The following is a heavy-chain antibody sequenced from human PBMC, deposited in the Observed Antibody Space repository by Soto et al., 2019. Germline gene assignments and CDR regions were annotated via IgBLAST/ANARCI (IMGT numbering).Heavy chain of an antibody. J-gene: IGHJ6*03. CDR1: GFTFSSYD. Sequence: PGGSLRLSCAASGFTFSSYDMHWVRQATGKGLEWVSAIGTAGDTYYPGSVKGRFTISRENAKNSLYLQMNSLRAGDTAVYYCARGGCSSTSCSSYYYYYMEVRGKGTTVTVSS. D-gene: IGHD2-2*01. V-gene: IGHV3-13*01. CDR2: IGTAGDT. CDR3: ARGGCSSTSCSSYYYYYMEV.